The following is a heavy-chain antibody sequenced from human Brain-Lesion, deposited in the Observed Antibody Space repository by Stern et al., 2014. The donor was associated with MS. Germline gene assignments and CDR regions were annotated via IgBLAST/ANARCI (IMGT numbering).Heavy chain of an antibody. CDR1: GGSVSSTSYA. J-gene: IGHJ5*02. Sequence: VQLLESGPGLVKPSETLSLTCTVAGGSVSSTSYAWAWIRQPPGKGLEWIGTIYYSGNTYYSPSLKSRLTISLDTSKNQFSLQLRSGTAADTAVYYCAGEEDIRYCSGGSCTGNWFDPWGQGTLVTVSS. D-gene: IGHD2-15*01. CDR2: IYYSGNT. CDR3: AGEEDIRYCSGGSCTGNWFDP. V-gene: IGHV4-39*01.